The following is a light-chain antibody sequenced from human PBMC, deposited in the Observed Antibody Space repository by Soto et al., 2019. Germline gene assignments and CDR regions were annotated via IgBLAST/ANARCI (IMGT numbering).Light chain of an antibody. CDR3: QPFNSYSCT. CDR2: SAS. V-gene: IGKV3-15*01. CDR1: QSVSSD. Sequence: ELVTFHPPSTLTVSPEQHSTLSCRASQSVSSDLAWYHQKPGQAPRLLIYSASNRATGVPTRFSGSRSGAEFTLTINSLQSEDFAVYYCQPFNSYSCTFGQGTKVDIK. J-gene: IGKJ1*01.